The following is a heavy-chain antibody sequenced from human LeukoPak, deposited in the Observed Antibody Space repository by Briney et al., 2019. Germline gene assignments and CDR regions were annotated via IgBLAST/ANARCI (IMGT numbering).Heavy chain of an antibody. J-gene: IGHJ4*02. CDR3: AKHRIVVVTAQDY. V-gene: IGHV3-23*01. CDR2: ISDDSVST. CDR1: GFTFSSYA. Sequence: PGGSLRLSCAASGFTFSSYAMSWFRQAPGKGLEWVSTISDDSVSTYYADSVKGRFTISRDNSKNTLYLRMNSLRAEDTAVYYCAKHRIVVVTAQDYWGQGPRSPSPQ. D-gene: IGHD2-21*02.